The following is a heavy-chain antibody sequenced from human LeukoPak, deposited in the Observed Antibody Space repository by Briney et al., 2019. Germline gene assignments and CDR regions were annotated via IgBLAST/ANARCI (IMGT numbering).Heavy chain of an antibody. J-gene: IGHJ5*02. D-gene: IGHD2-8*01. CDR2: ISSSSSYI. CDR1: GFTFSSYS. Sequence: PGGSLRLSCAAPGFTFSSYSMNWVRQTPGKGLEWVSSISSSSSYIYYADSVKGRLTISRDNAKNSLYLQMNSLRAEDTAVYYCAREGYAIWFDPWGQGTLVTVSS. V-gene: IGHV3-21*01. CDR3: AREGYAIWFDP.